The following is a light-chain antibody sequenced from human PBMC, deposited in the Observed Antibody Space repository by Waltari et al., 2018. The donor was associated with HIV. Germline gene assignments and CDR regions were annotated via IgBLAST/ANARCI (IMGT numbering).Light chain of an antibody. CDR1: SIRNNY. J-gene: IGLJ2*01. CDR3: NCRGNSGNQVL. V-gene: IGLV3-19*01. CDR2: GKD. Sequence: SSELTQDPAVSVALGQKVMITCQGDSIRNNYASWYQQKPVQAPVLVFYGKDGRPSGIPDRVSGSSSGNTASLTITGAQAEDEADYYCNCRGNSGNQVLFGGGTQLTVL.